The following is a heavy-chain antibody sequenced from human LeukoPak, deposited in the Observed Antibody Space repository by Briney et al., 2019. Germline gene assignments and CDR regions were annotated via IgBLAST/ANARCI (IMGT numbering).Heavy chain of an antibody. D-gene: IGHD3-22*01. CDR3: AKDDTYYYDSSGYYYDAFDI. Sequence: PGGSLRLSCAASGFTFSSYAMSWVRQAPGKGLEWVSAISGSGGSTYYADSVKGRFTISRDNSKNTLYLQMNSLRAEDTAVYYCAKDDTYYYDSSGYYYDAFDIWGQGTMVTVSS. V-gene: IGHV3-23*01. CDR2: ISGSGGST. CDR1: GFTFSSYA. J-gene: IGHJ3*02.